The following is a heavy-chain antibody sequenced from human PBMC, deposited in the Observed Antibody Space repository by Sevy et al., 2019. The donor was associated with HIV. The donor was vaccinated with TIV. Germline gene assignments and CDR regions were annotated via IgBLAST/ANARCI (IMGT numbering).Heavy chain of an antibody. J-gene: IGHJ4*02. Sequence: ASVKVSCKASGYSFTSYDINWVRQATGQGLEWMGWMNPNSGNTGYAQKFQGRVTMTRNTSISTAYMELSSLRSEDTAVYYWARGLLFTGATDYWGQGTLVTVSS. CDR2: MNPNSGNT. CDR1: GYSFTSYD. V-gene: IGHV1-8*01. D-gene: IGHD1-26*01. CDR3: ARGLLFTGATDY.